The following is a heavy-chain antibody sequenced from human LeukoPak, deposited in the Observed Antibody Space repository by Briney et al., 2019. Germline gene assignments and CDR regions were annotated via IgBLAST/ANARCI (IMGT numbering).Heavy chain of an antibody. J-gene: IGHJ4*02. CDR1: GFTFSNYE. V-gene: IGHV3-48*03. Sequence: GGSLRLSCAASGFTFSNYEMNWVRQAPGKGLEWVAYISSSTGTFIYYADSVKGRFTISRDNAKNSLYLQMSSLRAEDTALYYCARTLSGYVSDFDCWGRGALVTVSS. D-gene: IGHD5-12*01. CDR2: ISSSTGTFI. CDR3: ARTLSGYVSDFDC.